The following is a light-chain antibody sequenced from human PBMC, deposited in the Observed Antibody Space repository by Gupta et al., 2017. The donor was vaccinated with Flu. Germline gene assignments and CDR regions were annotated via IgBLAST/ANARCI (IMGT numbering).Light chain of an antibody. Sequence: DIVMPQSTLSLPVTPGEPASISCRSSQSLLHSNGYNYLGWYLQKPGQSPQLLIYLGSNRASGVPDRFSGSGSGTDFTLKISRVEAEDVGVYYCMQALQTPLTFGGGTKVEIK. CDR2: LGS. CDR3: MQALQTPLT. CDR1: QSLLHSNGYNY. V-gene: IGKV2-28*01. J-gene: IGKJ4*01.